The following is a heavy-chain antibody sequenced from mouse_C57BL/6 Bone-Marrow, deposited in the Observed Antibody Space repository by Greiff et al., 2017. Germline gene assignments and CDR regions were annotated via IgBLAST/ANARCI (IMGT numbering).Heavy chain of an antibody. CDR1: GYTFTGYW. CDR3: ARSRATVVARDFDV. D-gene: IGHD1-1*01. J-gene: IGHJ1*03. CDR2: ILPGSGST. Sequence: QVQLKQSGAELMKPGASVKLSCKATGYTFTGYWIEWVKQRPGHGLEWIGEILPGSGSTNYNEKFKGKATFPADTSSNTAYLQLSSLTTEDSAIYYCARSRATVVARDFDVWGTGTTVTVSS. V-gene: IGHV1-9*01.